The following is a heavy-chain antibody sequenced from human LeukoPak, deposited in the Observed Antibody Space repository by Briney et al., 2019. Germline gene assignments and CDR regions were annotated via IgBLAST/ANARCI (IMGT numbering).Heavy chain of an antibody. CDR1: GGSFSGYY. D-gene: IGHD4-11*01. J-gene: IGHJ4*02. CDR2: INHSGST. Sequence: PSETLSLTCAVYGGSFSGYYWSWIRQPPGKGLEWIGEINHSGSTNYNPSLKSRVTISVGTSKNQFSLKLSSVTAADTAVYYCARRIGSRNDYRVLYYFDYWGQGTLVTVSS. CDR3: ARRIGSRNDYRVLYYFDY. V-gene: IGHV4-34*01.